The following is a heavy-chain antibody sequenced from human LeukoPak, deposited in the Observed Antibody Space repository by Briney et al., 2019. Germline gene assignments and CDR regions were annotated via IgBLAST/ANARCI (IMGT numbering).Heavy chain of an antibody. CDR1: GYSFSDFG. CDR2: ISTYNGNT. CDR3: VRDPLYIVVLPTATFDS. J-gene: IGHJ5*01. Sequence: ASVKVSCKASGYSFSDFGFSWVRQAPGQGFEWMGWISTYNGNTKYAQKFQGRVTMTTDSSTSTAYMELRSLRSDDTAVYYCVRDPLYIVVLPTATFDSWGQGTLVTVSS. D-gene: IGHD2-2*01. V-gene: IGHV1-18*01.